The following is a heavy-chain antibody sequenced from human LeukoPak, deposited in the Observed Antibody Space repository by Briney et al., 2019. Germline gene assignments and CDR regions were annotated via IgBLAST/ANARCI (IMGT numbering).Heavy chain of an antibody. V-gene: IGHV3-23*01. J-gene: IGHJ4*02. CDR1: GFTFSSYA. CDR2: ITGGGGST. CDR3: AKVGDYGDYALDY. Sequence: GGSLRLSCAASGFTFSSYAMSWVRQAPEKGLEWVSLITGGGGSTYYADSVKGRFTISRDNSKNTLYLQMNSLRAEDTAVYYCAKVGDYGDYALDYWGQGTLVTVSS. D-gene: IGHD4-17*01.